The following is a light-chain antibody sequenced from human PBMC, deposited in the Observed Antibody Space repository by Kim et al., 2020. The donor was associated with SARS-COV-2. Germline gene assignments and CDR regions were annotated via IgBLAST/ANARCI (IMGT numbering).Light chain of an antibody. CDR3: QQYAGPPIT. V-gene: IGKV3-20*01. Sequence: SPGESLTLSCRASQSVRSGYLAWYQQKPGQAPRLVMYDASTRATGIPDRFSGSGFGTDFTLTIRRLEPEDFAVYYCQQYAGPPITFGQGTRLEIK. CDR2: DAS. CDR1: QSVRSGY. J-gene: IGKJ5*01.